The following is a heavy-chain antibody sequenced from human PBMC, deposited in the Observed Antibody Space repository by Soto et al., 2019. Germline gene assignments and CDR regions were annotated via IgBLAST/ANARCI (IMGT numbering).Heavy chain of an antibody. Sequence: SVKVSCKASGGTFSSYAISWVRQAPGQGLEWMGGIIPIFGTANYAQKFQGRVTITADKSTSTAYMELSSLRSEDTAVYYCASAYCGGDCYLNYYYYGMDVWGQGTTVTV. D-gene: IGHD2-21*02. CDR3: ASAYCGGDCYLNYYYYGMDV. CDR1: GGTFSSYA. V-gene: IGHV1-69*06. CDR2: IIPIFGTA. J-gene: IGHJ6*02.